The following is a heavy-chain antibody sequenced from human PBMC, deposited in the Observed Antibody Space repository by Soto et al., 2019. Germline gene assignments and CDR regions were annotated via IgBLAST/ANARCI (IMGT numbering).Heavy chain of an antibody. D-gene: IGHD5-12*01. Sequence: GASVKVSCKASGGTFSSYAISWVRQAPGQGLEWMGGIIPIFGTANYAQKFQGRVTITADESTSTAYMGLSSLRSEDTAVYYCARGHVNSGYQQIYYYYGMDVWGQGTTVTV. CDR1: GGTFSSYA. CDR3: ARGHVNSGYQQIYYYYGMDV. CDR2: IIPIFGTA. V-gene: IGHV1-69*13. J-gene: IGHJ6*02.